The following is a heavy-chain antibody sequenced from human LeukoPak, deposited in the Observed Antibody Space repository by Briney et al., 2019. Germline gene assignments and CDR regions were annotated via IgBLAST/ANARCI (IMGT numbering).Heavy chain of an antibody. D-gene: IGHD2-15*01. CDR1: GFTFSSYS. CDR2: ISSSSSYI. CDR3: ASNPQDWVAATPG. J-gene: IGHJ4*02. Sequence: GGSLRLSCAASGFTFSSYSMKWVRQAPGKGLEWVSSISSSSSYIYYADSVKGRFTISRDNAKNSLYLQMNSLRAEDTAVYYCASNPQDWVAATPGWGQGTLVTVSS. V-gene: IGHV3-21*01.